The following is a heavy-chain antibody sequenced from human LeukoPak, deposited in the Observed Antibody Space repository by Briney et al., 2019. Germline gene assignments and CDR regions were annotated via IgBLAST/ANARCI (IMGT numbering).Heavy chain of an antibody. Sequence: PSETLSLTCTVSGASVNSDSYYWSWIRQPPGKGQEWVGHIYNGGSTNYNPSLKSRVTMSVDTSKNHFSVKLSSVTAADTAVYYCARHYRGLDYWGQGTLATVSS. CDR3: ARHYRGLDY. D-gene: IGHD4-23*01. CDR2: IYNGGST. J-gene: IGHJ4*02. CDR1: GASVNSDSYY. V-gene: IGHV4-61*03.